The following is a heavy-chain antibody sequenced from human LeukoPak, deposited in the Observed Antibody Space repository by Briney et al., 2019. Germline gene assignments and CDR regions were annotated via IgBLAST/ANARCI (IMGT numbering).Heavy chain of an antibody. Sequence: ASVKVSCKASGYTFTGYYMHWVRQAPGQGLEWMGWINPNSGGTNYAQKFQGWVTMTRDTSISTAYMELSRLRSDDTAVYYCARDVWESSSWSRTYGMDVWGQGTTVTVSS. CDR2: INPNSGGT. CDR1: GYTFTGYY. J-gene: IGHJ6*02. D-gene: IGHD6-13*01. CDR3: ARDVWESSSWSRTYGMDV. V-gene: IGHV1-2*04.